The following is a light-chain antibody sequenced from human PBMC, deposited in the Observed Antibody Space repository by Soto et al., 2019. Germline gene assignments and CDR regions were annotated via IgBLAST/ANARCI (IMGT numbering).Light chain of an antibody. Sequence: QSVLTQPASVSGSPGQSITISCTGTSRDVGGFNFVSWYQHHPGKAPKLMIFEVRKRPSGVSDRFSGSKSGNTASLTISGLQAEDEAYYYCNSYTSSNTLVFGGATKLTVL. CDR3: NSYTSSNTLV. CDR1: SRDVGGFNF. J-gene: IGLJ2*01. CDR2: EVR. V-gene: IGLV2-14*01.